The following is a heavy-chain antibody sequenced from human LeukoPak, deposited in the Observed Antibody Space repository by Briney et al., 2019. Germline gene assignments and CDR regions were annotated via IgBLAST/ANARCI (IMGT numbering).Heavy chain of an antibody. Sequence: KPSETLSLTCPVSGGSISSSNYYWGWIRQPPGKGLEWIGGIYYSGSTYYNPSLKSRVTISVDTSKNQFSLKLSSATAADTAVFYCARHVRGIVVIITTSFPYPFDYWGQGTLVTVSS. CDR1: GGSISSSNYY. V-gene: IGHV4-39*01. CDR3: ARHVRGIVVIITTSFPYPFDY. CDR2: IYYSGST. J-gene: IGHJ4*02. D-gene: IGHD3-22*01.